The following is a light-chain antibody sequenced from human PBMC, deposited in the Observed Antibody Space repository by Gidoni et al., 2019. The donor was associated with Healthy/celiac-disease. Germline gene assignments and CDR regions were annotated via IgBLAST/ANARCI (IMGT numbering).Light chain of an antibody. V-gene: IGLV1-40*01. CDR2: GNS. CDR1: SSNIGAGYD. CDR3: QTYDSSLRGWV. Sequence: SVLTQPPSVSGAPGQRVTISCTGSSSNIGAGYDVHWYQQLPGTAPKLLIYGNSNRPTGVPDRFSGSKSGTSASLAITGRQAEDEADYYCQTYDSSLRGWVFGGGTKLTVL. J-gene: IGLJ3*02.